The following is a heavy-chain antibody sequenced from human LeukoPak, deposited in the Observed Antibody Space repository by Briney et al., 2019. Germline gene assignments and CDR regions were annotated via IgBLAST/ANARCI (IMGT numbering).Heavy chain of an antibody. CDR1: GFTFSNYW. CDR2: INGDGTTT. CDR3: ARDISDAFDI. Sequence: EGSLRLSCAASGFTFSNYWMHWVRQAPGKGLVWVSLINGDGTTTSSADSVKGRFTISRDNAKNTLSLQMNSLRAEDTAVYYCARDISDAFDIWGQGTMVTVSS. J-gene: IGHJ3*02. D-gene: IGHD3-9*01. V-gene: IGHV3-74*01.